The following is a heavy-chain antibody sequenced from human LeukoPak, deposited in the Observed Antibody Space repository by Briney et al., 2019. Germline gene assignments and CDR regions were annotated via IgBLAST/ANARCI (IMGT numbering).Heavy chain of an antibody. D-gene: IGHD2-2*01. CDR2: IYHSGST. J-gene: IGHJ4*02. CDR3: ARVASSTSCIDY. Sequence: SETLSLTCAVYGGSFSGYYWSWIRQPPGKGLEWIGEIYHSGSTNYNPSLKSRVTISVDKSKNQFSLKLSSVTAADTAVYYCARVASSTSCIDYWGQGTLVTVSS. V-gene: IGHV4-34*01. CDR1: GGSFSGYY.